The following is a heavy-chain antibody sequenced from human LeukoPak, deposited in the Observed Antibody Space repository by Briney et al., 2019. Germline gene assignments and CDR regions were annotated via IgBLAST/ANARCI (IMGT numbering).Heavy chain of an antibody. V-gene: IGHV3-66*01. CDR2: IYSGGST. J-gene: IGHJ4*02. CDR3: AKGIAVAGIFFDY. D-gene: IGHD6-19*01. CDR1: GFTVSSNY. Sequence: GGSLRLSCAAYGFTVSSNYMSWVRQAPGKGLEWVSVIYSGGSTYYADSVKGRFTISRDNSKNTLYLQMNSLRAEDTAVYYCAKGIAVAGIFFDYWGQGTLVTVSS.